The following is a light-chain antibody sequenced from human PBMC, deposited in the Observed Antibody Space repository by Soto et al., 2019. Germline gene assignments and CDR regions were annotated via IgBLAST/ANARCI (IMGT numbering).Light chain of an antibody. CDR2: EVR. V-gene: IGLV2-14*01. Sequence: QSVLTQPASVSGSPGQSITISCTGTSSDVGGYKFVSWYQHHPGKAPKVIIYEVRNRPSGVSNRFSGSKSGNTASLTISGLQAEDEADYYCTSYTGSSTLVLFGGGTKVTVL. J-gene: IGLJ2*01. CDR3: TSYTGSSTLVL. CDR1: SSDVGGYKF.